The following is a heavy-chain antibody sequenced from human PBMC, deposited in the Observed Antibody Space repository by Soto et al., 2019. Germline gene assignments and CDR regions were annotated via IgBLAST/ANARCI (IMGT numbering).Heavy chain of an antibody. CDR1: GFTVSTYG. CDR3: SGEGTSGY. Sequence: QVQLVESGGGVVQPGRSLRLSCAVSGFTVSTYGMHWVRQAPGKGLEWVAVISRDGGTKYYADSVKGRFTISRDNSRNTLCLEMTSRRGDGMAVYYCSGEGTSGYWGQGTLVTVSS. J-gene: IGHJ1*01. D-gene: IGHD2-21*01. V-gene: IGHV3-30*03. CDR2: ISRDGGTK.